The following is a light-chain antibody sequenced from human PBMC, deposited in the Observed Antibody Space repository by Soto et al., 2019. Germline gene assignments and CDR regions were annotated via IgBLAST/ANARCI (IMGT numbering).Light chain of an antibody. CDR1: HSISSW. V-gene: IGKV1-5*03. CDR3: QQYNSYSDLT. J-gene: IGKJ4*01. Sequence: DIQMTQSPSTLSASVGDRVTITCRASHSISSWLAWYQQKPGKAPNLLIYKASSLQSGVPARFSGSGSGTEFTLTISSLQPDDFATYDCQQYNSYSDLTFGGGTKVEIK. CDR2: KAS.